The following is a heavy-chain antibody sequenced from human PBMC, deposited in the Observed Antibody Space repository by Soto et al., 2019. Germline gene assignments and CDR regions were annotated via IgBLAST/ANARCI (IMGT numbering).Heavy chain of an antibody. CDR3: AAELGFGKLSVV. D-gene: IGHD3-10*01. J-gene: IGHJ6*02. V-gene: IGHV1-69*01. CDR1: GETFKNSV. CDR2: IIPLFGTT. Sequence: QVQVVPSGVEVLRPGSSVKVSCQASGETFKNSVISWVRQAPGQGLEWMGGIIPLFGTTDFAQRFQGRLTITTDESTTTAYMELSRLRSEDTATYYCAAELGFGKLSVVWGQGTTVIVSS.